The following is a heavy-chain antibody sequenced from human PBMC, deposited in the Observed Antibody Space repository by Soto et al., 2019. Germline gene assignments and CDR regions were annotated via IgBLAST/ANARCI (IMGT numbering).Heavy chain of an antibody. CDR1: GGSFSGYY. J-gene: IGHJ6*03. CDR2: SNESGST. Sequence: QVQVQQWGAGLLKPSETLSLTCAVYGGSFSGYYWNWIRQPPGKGLEWIGESNESGSTKYNPSLKSRVTISVDTTKNHSSLKLSAVTAADRAVYYCARGLLLWYGELSRRGDHYSYMDVWGKGTTVTVSS. V-gene: IGHV4-34*01. D-gene: IGHD3-10*01. CDR3: ARGLLLWYGELSRRGDHYSYMDV.